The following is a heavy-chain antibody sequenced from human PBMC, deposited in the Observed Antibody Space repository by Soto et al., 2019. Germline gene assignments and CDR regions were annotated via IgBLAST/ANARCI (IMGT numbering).Heavy chain of an antibody. CDR3: ARESGYCSGGRCLLYSFDN. J-gene: IGHJ4*02. CDR1: GFTFSAYG. Sequence: QVQLVESGGGVVQPGRSLKLSCAASGFTFSAYGMHWVRQAPGKGLEWLAVIWYDGNNKYYGDSVKGRFTITIDNSKNALNLQLNSLRADDTAVYYCARESGYCSGGRCLLYSFDNWGQGTLVTVAS. V-gene: IGHV3-33*01. D-gene: IGHD2-15*01. CDR2: IWYDGNNK.